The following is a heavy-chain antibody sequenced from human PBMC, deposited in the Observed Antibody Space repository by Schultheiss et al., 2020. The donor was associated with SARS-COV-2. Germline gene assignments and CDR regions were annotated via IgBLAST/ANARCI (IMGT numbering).Heavy chain of an antibody. CDR3: ARSYGDYSHFDY. CDR2: IWYDGSNK. Sequence: GGSLRLSCAASGFTFSSYAMSWVRQAPGKGLEWVAVIWYDGSNKYYADSVKGRFTSSRDNSNNTLYLQMNSLRAEDTAVYYCARSYGDYSHFDYWGQGTLVTVSS. J-gene: IGHJ4*02. D-gene: IGHD4-17*01. V-gene: IGHV3-33*08. CDR1: GFTFSSYA.